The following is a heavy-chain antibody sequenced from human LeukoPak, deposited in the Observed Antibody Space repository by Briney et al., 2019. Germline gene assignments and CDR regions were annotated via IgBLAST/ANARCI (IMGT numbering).Heavy chain of an antibody. J-gene: IGHJ4*02. Sequence: PGGSLRLSCAASGFSFRNYWMHWVRQPPGKGVVWVSRIKNDGTTTKYADSVKGRFTISRDNGKNTLYLQMSNLRAEDTAVYYCAGSAYYYDSSGYYMVDYWGQGTLVSVSS. CDR3: AGSAYYYDSSGYYMVDY. CDR2: IKNDGTTT. CDR1: GFSFRNYW. D-gene: IGHD3-22*01. V-gene: IGHV3-74*01.